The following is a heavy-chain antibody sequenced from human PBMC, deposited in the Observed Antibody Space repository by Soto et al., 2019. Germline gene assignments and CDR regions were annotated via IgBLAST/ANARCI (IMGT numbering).Heavy chain of an antibody. V-gene: IGHV4-34*01. Sequence: QVQLQQWGAGLLKPSETLSLTCAVYGGSFSGYYWSWIRQPPGKGLEWIGEINHSGSTNYNPALKSRVTIAVDTSKNQFSRKLSSVTAADTAVYYCARGGTAAAGNDFDYWGQGTLVTVSS. CDR1: GGSFSGYY. CDR3: ARGGTAAAGNDFDY. CDR2: INHSGST. D-gene: IGHD6-13*01. J-gene: IGHJ4*02.